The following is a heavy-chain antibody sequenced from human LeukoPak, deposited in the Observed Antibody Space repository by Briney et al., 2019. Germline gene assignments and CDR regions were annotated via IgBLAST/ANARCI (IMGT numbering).Heavy chain of an antibody. CDR1: GYSFTTYW. Sequence: GESLKISCKGTGYSFTTYWIGWVRQMPGKGLEWMGIIYPGDSDTRYSPSFQGQVTISADKSISTAYLQWSSLKASDTAMYFCARLNSVNYYYYGMDVWGQGTTVTVSS. CDR2: IYPGDSDT. CDR3: ARLNSVNYYYYGMDV. V-gene: IGHV5-51*01. J-gene: IGHJ6*02. D-gene: IGHD2/OR15-2a*01.